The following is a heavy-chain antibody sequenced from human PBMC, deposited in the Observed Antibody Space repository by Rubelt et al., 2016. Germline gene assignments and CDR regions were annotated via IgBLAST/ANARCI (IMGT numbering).Heavy chain of an antibody. D-gene: IGHD2-15*01. Sequence: ETLSLTCAVYGGSFSGYYWSWIRQPPGKGLEWIGEINHSGSTNYNPSLKSRVTISVDTSKNQFSLKLSSVTAADTAVYYCARGRGYGGVFGYWGQGTLVTVSS. V-gene: IGHV4-34*01. J-gene: IGHJ4*02. CDR1: GGSFSGYY. CDR2: INHSGST. CDR3: ARGRGYGGVFGY.